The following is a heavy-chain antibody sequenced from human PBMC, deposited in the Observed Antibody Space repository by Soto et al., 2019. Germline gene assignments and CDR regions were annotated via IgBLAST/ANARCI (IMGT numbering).Heavy chain of an antibody. V-gene: IGHV3-23*01. Sequence: GGSLRLSCAASGFTFGTYSMNWVRQAPGKGLEWVSGIYGNGGGTFYADSVKGRFTISRDNSRNTLYLKMNSLRAEDTAVYYCAKDVRPDGYWDLDYWGQGTPVTVSS. J-gene: IGHJ4*02. CDR2: IYGNGGGT. CDR3: AKDVRPDGYWDLDY. D-gene: IGHD5-12*01. CDR1: GFTFGTYS.